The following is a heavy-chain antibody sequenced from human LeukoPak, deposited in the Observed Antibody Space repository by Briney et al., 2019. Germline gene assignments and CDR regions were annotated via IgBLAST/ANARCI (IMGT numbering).Heavy chain of an antibody. Sequence: PGGSLRLSCAASGFTFSSYWMHWVRHAPGKGLVWVSRINSDGTTTNYAGSVKGRFTISRDNAKNTLFLQMNSLRAEDTAVYYCARGNYYAMDVWGQGTTVTVSS. V-gene: IGHV3-74*01. CDR1: GFTFSSYW. CDR2: INSDGTTT. J-gene: IGHJ6*02. CDR3: ARGNYYAMDV.